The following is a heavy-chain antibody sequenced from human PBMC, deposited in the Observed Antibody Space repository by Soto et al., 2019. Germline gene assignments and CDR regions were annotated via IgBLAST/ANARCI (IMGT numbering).Heavy chain of an antibody. V-gene: IGHV3-23*01. J-gene: IGHJ4*02. Sequence: EVQLLESGGGLVQPGGSLRLSCAASGFTFGSYAMSWVRQTPGKGLEWVSAISASGGNTYYADSVKGRFTISRDNSKNTLYLQMNSLSAEDTAVYHCARAVAGTRYYFDYWGQGTLVTVSS. D-gene: IGHD6-19*01. CDR3: ARAVAGTRYYFDY. CDR2: ISASGGNT. CDR1: GFTFGSYA.